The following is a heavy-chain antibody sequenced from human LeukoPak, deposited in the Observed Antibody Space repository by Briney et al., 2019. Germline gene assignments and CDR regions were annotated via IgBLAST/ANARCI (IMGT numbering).Heavy chain of an antibody. CDR3: ATLVVPAAKRGV. D-gene: IGHD2-21*01. CDR2: FDPAAGTT. J-gene: IGHJ4*02. CDR1: GDILSELS. V-gene: IGHV1-24*01. Sequence: ASVKVSCKVSGDILSELSIHWVRQTPGKGFEWMGGFDPAAGTTLYAQTFQDRIIMTEDTSAGTTYMELGSLTSDDTAMYYCATLVVPAAKRGVWGQGTLVTVSS.